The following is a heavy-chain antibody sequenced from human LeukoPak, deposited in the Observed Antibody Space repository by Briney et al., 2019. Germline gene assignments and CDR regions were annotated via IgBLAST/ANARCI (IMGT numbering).Heavy chain of an antibody. CDR3: ARGHSSSWYTTYYMDV. J-gene: IGHJ6*03. CDR1: GGSISSYY. D-gene: IGHD6-13*01. V-gene: IGHV4-59*01. Sequence: SETLSLTCTVSGGSISSYYWSWIRQPPGKGLEWIGYIYYSGSTNYNPSLKSRVTISVDTSKNQFSLKLSSVTAADTAVYYCARGHSSSWYTTYYMDVWGKGTTVTVSS. CDR2: IYYSGST.